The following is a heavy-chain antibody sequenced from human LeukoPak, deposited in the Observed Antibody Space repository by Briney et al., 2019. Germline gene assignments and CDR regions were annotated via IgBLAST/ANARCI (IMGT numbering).Heavy chain of an antibody. CDR2: ISGSGGST. CDR3: AKDYYDYIWGSYRGYFDY. D-gene: IGHD3-16*02. V-gene: IGHV3-23*01. CDR1: GFTFSSYA. Sequence: GGSLRLSCAASGFTFSSYAMSWVRQAPGKGLEWVSAISGSGGSTYYADSAKGRFTISRDNSKNTLYLQMNSLRAEDTAVYYCAKDYYDYIWGSYRGYFDYWGQGTLVTVSS. J-gene: IGHJ4*02.